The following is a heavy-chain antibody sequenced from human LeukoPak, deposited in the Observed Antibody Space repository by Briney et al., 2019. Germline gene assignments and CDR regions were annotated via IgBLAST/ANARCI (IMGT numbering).Heavy chain of an antibody. J-gene: IGHJ4*02. Sequence: AESLSRACRVRAGTISRCYGGWIGQPRGKGLEWLEPIASGGSTNYNPSRKSRVTISVDTSKNQFSLKRSSVTAADTAVYYCAAGKSSHDCSGGSCYSAVEFDYWGQGTLVTVSS. V-gene: IGHV4-59*01. CDR1: AGTISRCY. D-gene: IGHD2-15*01. CDR3: AAGKSSHDCSGGSCYSAVEFDY. CDR2: IASGGST.